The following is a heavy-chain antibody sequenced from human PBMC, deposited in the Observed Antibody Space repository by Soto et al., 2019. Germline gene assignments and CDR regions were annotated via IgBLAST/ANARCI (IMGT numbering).Heavy chain of an antibody. CDR2: INHSGST. CDR3: ARGRYSSSWSHDY. V-gene: IGHV4-34*01. Sequence: QVQLQQWGAGLLKPSETLSLTCAVYGGSCSGYYWSWIRQPPGKGLEWIGEINHSGSTNYNPSLKSRVTISVDTSKNQFALTLSSVTAADTAVYYCARGRYSSSWSHDYWGQGTLVTVSS. D-gene: IGHD6-13*01. J-gene: IGHJ4*02. CDR1: GGSCSGYY.